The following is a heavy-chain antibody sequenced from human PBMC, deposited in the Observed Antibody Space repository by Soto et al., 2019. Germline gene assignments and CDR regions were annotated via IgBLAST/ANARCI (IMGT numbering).Heavy chain of an antibody. CDR1: GFTFSSYG. CDR2: IWYDGSNK. V-gene: IGHV3-33*01. J-gene: IGHJ6*02. Sequence: PGGSLRLSCAASGFTFSSYGMHWVRQAPGKGLEWVAVIWYDGSNKYYADSVKGRFTISRDNSKNTLYLQMNSLRAEDTAVYYCAREWVDIVVVPADYYYYYGMDVWGQGTTVTVSS. CDR3: AREWVDIVVVPADYYYYYGMDV. D-gene: IGHD2-2*01.